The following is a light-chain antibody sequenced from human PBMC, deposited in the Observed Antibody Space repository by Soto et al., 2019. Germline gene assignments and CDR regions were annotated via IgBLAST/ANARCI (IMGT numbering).Light chain of an antibody. Sequence: QSALTQPASVSGSPGQSITICCTGTSSEVGGYDRVSWYQQHPGKAPKVILFEVTYRPSGISYRFSSSKSGNTASLTISGRQPDDEADYYCSSYTTGSNYVVFGGGTKLTVL. V-gene: IGLV2-14*01. J-gene: IGLJ2*01. CDR3: SSYTTGSNYVV. CDR1: SSEVGGYDR. CDR2: EVT.